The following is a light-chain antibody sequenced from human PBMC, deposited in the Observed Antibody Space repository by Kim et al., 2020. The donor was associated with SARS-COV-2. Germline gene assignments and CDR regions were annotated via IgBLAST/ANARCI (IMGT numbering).Light chain of an antibody. Sequence: ETVLTQSPGTLSLPPGERATLSCRASQTITNNYIAWYQQKRGQAPRVLIYGASTRATGIPDRFSGSGSGTDFTLTVSRLEPEDSAVYYCHQYVYSPWTFGQGTKVDIK. CDR2: GAS. CDR3: HQYVYSPWT. V-gene: IGKV3-20*01. CDR1: QTITNNY. J-gene: IGKJ1*01.